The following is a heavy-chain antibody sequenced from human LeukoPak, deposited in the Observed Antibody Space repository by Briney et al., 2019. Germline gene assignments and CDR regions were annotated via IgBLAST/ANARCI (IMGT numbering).Heavy chain of an antibody. J-gene: IGHJ5*02. Sequence: PSETLSLTCTVSGGSISSRPYCWGWIRQPSGKGLEWLGSFYYSGSTNYNPSLKSRVTISVDTSKNQFSLKLSSVTAADTAVYYCARHLGYFDWLFRFAPKGNWFDPWGQGTLVTVSS. CDR1: GGSISSRPYC. V-gene: IGHV4-39*01. D-gene: IGHD3-9*01. CDR3: ARHLGYFDWLFRFAPKGNWFDP. CDR2: FYYSGST.